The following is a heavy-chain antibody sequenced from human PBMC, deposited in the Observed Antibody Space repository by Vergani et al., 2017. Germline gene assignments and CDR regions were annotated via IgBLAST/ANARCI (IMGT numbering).Heavy chain of an antibody. J-gene: IGHJ3*02. D-gene: IGHD1-26*01. V-gene: IGHV1-46*01. CDR3: AXDPYSGSYAGGAEGAFDI. CDR2: INPSGGST. CDR1: GYTFTSYY. Sequence: QVQLVQSGAEVKKPGASVKVSCKASGYTFTSYYMHWVRQAPGQGLEWMGIINPSGGSTSYAQKFQGRVTMTRDTSTSTVYMELSSLRSEDTAVYYCAXDPYSGSYAGGAEGAFDIWGQGTMVTVSS.